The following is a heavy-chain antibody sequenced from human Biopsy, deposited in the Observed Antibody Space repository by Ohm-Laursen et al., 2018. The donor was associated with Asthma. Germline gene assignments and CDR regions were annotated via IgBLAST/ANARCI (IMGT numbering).Heavy chain of an antibody. J-gene: IGHJ4*02. CDR1: GFTFSTYG. CDR2: ISYDGFNK. D-gene: IGHD5-12*01. Sequence: SLRLSCSASGFTFSTYGMHWVRQAPGKGLEWVAVISYDGFNKDYGDSVKGRFTISRDNSKNTLYLQMNSLRTEDTAVYYCAKRRGYSGHDNDYWGQGTLVSVSS. CDR3: AKRRGYSGHDNDY. V-gene: IGHV3-30*18.